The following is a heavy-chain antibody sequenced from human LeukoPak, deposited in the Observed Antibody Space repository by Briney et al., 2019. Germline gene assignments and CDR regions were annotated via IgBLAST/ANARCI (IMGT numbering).Heavy chain of an antibody. CDR1: GFTFSSYS. D-gene: IGHD3-9*01. Sequence: PGGSLRLSCAASGFTFSSYSMNWVRQAPGKGLEWVSSISSSSSYIYYADSVKGRFTISRDNAKNSLYLQMNSLRAEDTAVYYCARDEDILTGYCTFIDYWGQGTLVTVSS. CDR2: ISSSSSYI. J-gene: IGHJ4*02. V-gene: IGHV3-21*01. CDR3: ARDEDILTGYCTFIDY.